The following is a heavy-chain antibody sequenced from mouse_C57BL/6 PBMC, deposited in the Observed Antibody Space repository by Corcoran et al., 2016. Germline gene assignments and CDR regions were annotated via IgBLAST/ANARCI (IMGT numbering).Heavy chain of an antibody. CDR3: ARSKNYYGSSYVYAMDY. CDR1: GYTFTDYY. D-gene: IGHD1-1*01. CDR2: INPNNGGT. Sequence: EVPLQQSGPELVKPGASVKISGKASGYTFTDYYMNWVKQSHGESLEWIGDINPNNGGTSYNQKFKGKATLTVDKSSSTAYMELRSLTSEDSAVYYCARSKNYYGSSYVYAMDYWGQGTSGTVSS. V-gene: IGHV1-26*01. J-gene: IGHJ4*01.